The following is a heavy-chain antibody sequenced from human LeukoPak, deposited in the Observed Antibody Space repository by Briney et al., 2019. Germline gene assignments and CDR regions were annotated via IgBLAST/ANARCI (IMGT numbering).Heavy chain of an antibody. CDR3: ATPYCSSLSCLDVFNI. CDR2: KYYSGSA. CDR1: GISISDGRYY. Sequence: PSETLSLTCNVSGISISDGRYYWAWIRQRPGRGLEWIGYKYYSGSAKYNPSLKSRLTISIDTPENQFSLHLNSVTAADTAMYYCATPYCSSLSCLDVFNIWGQGRMVTVSS. V-gene: IGHV4-31*03. D-gene: IGHD2-2*01. J-gene: IGHJ3*02.